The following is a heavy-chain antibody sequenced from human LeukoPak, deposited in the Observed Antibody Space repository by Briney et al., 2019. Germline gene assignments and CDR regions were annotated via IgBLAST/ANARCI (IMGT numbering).Heavy chain of an antibody. J-gene: IGHJ4*02. CDR1: GFTFSSYG. Sequence: GRSLRLSCAASGFTFSSYGMHWVRQAPGKGLEWVAVIWYDGSNKYYADSVKGRFTISRDNSKNTLYLQMNSLGAEDTAVYYCARGGDPIVGATQPFDYWGQGTLVTVSS. V-gene: IGHV3-33*01. D-gene: IGHD1-26*01. CDR3: ARGGDPIVGATQPFDY. CDR2: IWYDGSNK.